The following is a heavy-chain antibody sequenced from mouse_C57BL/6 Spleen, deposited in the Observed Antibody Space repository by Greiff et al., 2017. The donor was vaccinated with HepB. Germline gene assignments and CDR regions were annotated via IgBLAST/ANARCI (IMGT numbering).Heavy chain of an antibody. CDR1: GFTFSDYG. CDR3: ARGAYGSSPAWFAY. Sequence: VQLKESGGGLVKPGGSLKLSCAASGFTFSDYGMHWVRQAPEKGLEWVAYISSGSSTNYYADTVKGRFTISRDNAKNTLFLQMTSLRSEDTAMYYCARGAYGSSPAWFAYWGQGTLVTVSA. V-gene: IGHV5-17*01. CDR2: ISSGSSTN. J-gene: IGHJ3*01. D-gene: IGHD1-1*01.